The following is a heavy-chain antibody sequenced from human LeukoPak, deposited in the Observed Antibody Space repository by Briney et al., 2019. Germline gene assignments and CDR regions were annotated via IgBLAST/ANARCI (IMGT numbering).Heavy chain of an antibody. Sequence: GGSLRLSCVASGFTFSSYSMNWVRQAPGKGLEWVSYISNSGSTIYYADSVKGRFTISRDNAKNSLYLQMNSLRGEDTAVYYCCGYGSGSYHNGGYWGQGTPVTVSS. CDR1: GFTFSSYS. CDR3: CGYGSGSYHNGGY. D-gene: IGHD3-10*01. CDR2: ISNSGSTI. J-gene: IGHJ4*02. V-gene: IGHV3-48*04.